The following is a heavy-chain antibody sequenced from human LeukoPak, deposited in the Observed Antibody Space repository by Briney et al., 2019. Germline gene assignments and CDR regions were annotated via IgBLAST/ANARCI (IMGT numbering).Heavy chain of an antibody. CDR2: IYSGGST. D-gene: IGHD3-10*01. J-gene: IGHJ4*02. CDR1: GFTVNNNY. V-gene: IGHV3-53*01. Sequence: PGGSLRLSCAASGFTVNNNYMSWVRQAPGKGLEWVSLIYSGGSTYYADSVKGRFTISRDNSKNTLYLQMNSLRAEDTAVYYCTREGFGFYFDYWGQGTLVTVSS. CDR3: TREGFGFYFDY.